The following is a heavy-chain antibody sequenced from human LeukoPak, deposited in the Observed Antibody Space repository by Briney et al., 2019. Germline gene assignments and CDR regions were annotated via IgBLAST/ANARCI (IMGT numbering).Heavy chain of an antibody. V-gene: IGHV1-2*02. CDR2: INPNSGGT. CDR3: ARGPSTYYYDSSGYSFDP. D-gene: IGHD3-22*01. J-gene: IGHJ5*02. CDR1: GYTFTGYY. Sequence: ASVKVSCKASGYTFTGYYMHWVRQAPGQGLEWMGWINPNSGGTNYAQKFQGRVTMTRDTSISTAYMELSRLRSDDTAVYCCARGPSTYYYDSSGYSFDPWGQGTLVTVSS.